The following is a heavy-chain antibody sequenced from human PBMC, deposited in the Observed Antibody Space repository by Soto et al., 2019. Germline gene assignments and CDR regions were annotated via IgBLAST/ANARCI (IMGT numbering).Heavy chain of an antibody. V-gene: IGHV4-34*01. J-gene: IGHJ3*02. CDR3: ARVTNRVVPAATRMGVAAFDI. CDR1: GGSFSGYY. Sequence: SETLSLTCAVYGGSFSGYYWSWIRQPPGKGLEWIGEINHSGSTNYNPSLKSRVTISVDTSKNQFSLKLSSVTAVDTAVYYCARVTNRVVPAATRMGVAAFDIWGQGTMVTVSS. D-gene: IGHD2-2*01. CDR2: INHSGST.